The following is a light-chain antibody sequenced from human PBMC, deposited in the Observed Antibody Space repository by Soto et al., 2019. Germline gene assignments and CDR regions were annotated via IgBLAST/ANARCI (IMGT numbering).Light chain of an antibody. CDR1: SSNVGSNA. CDR3: AAWDDSMNGDVV. Sequence: QSVLTQPPSASGTPGQRVTISCSGSSSNVGSNAVNWNQQLPGTAPKLLIYSNNYRPSGVPDRFSGSKSGTSASLAISGLQSEDEADYYCAAWDDSMNGDVVFGGGTKLTVL. J-gene: IGLJ2*01. CDR2: SNN. V-gene: IGLV1-44*01.